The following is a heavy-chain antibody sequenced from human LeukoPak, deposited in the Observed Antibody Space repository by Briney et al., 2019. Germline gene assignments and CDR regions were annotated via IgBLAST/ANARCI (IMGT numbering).Heavy chain of an antibody. J-gene: IGHJ2*01. CDR1: GGSISSYY. Sequence: SETLFLTCTVSGGSISSYYWSWIRQPAGKGLEWIGRIYTSGSTNYNPSLKSRVTMSVDTSKNQFSLKLSSVTAADTAVYYCARETSTVTIRSTWYFDLWGRGTLVTVSS. CDR2: IYTSGST. V-gene: IGHV4-4*07. CDR3: ARETSTVTIRSTWYFDL. D-gene: IGHD4-17*01.